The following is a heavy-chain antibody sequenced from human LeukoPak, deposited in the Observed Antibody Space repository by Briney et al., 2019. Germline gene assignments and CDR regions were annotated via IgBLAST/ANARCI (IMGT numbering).Heavy chain of an antibody. CDR2: INHSGST. CDR3: ARQRYYDILTGYYIRWFDP. D-gene: IGHD3-9*01. Sequence: SETLSLTCAVYGGSFSGYYWSWIRQPPGKGLEWIGEINHSGSTNYNPSLKSRVTISVDTSKNQFSLKLSSVTAADTAVYYCARQRYYDILTGYYIRWFDPWGQGTLVTVSS. J-gene: IGHJ5*02. CDR1: GGSFSGYY. V-gene: IGHV4-34*01.